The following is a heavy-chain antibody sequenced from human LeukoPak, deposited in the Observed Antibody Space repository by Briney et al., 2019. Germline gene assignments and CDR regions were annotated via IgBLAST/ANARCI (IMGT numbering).Heavy chain of an antibody. Sequence: GGSLRLSCAASGFTFSSYGMHWVRQAPGKGLEWVAVISYDGSNKYYADSVKGRFTISRDNSKNTLYLQMNSLRAEDTAVYYCEKAESRYDSSGYYYGFYYWGQGTLVTVSS. J-gene: IGHJ4*02. D-gene: IGHD3-22*01. CDR1: GFTFSSYG. CDR3: EKAESRYDSSGYYYGFYY. V-gene: IGHV3-30*18. CDR2: ISYDGSNK.